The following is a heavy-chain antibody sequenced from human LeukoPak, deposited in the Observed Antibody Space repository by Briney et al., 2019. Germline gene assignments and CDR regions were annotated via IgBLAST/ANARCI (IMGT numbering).Heavy chain of an antibody. V-gene: IGHV3-53*01. J-gene: IGHJ4*02. D-gene: IGHD3-16*01. Sequence: GGSLRLSCAASGFTVSGNHMSWVRQAPGKGLEWVSIIYSGGSTHYADSVKGRFTISRDNSKNTLYLQMNSLRAEDTAVYYCAREGDKAFDYWGQGTLVTVSS. CDR1: GFTVSGNH. CDR3: AREGDKAFDY. CDR2: IYSGGST.